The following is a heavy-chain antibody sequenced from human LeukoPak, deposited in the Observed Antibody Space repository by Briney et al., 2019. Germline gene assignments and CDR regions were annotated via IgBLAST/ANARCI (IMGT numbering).Heavy chain of an antibody. CDR2: INSDGSST. CDR1: GFTFGSHA. CDR3: ATYYYDSSGRAFDY. D-gene: IGHD3-22*01. Sequence: GGSLRLSCEASGFTFGSHAMYWVRQAPGKGLGWVSRINSDGSSTSYADSVKGRFTISRDNAKNTLYLQMNSLRAEDTAVYYCATYYYDSSGRAFDYWGQGTLVTVSS. V-gene: IGHV3-74*01. J-gene: IGHJ4*02.